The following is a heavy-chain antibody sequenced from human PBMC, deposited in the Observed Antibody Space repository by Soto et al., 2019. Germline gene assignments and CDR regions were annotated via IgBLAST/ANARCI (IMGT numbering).Heavy chain of an antibody. CDR3: VRIRYQLPSSVLWLDP. CDR2: INHVGGT. V-gene: IGHV4-34*01. J-gene: IGHJ5*02. D-gene: IGHD3-16*01. Sequence: SETLSLTCAVYGGFLSESYWTWIRQPPGKGLEWIGEINHVGGTNYNPSLKSRVTMSVDTSQNQFSLRLISVTAADTAMYFCVRIRYQLPSSVLWLDPWGQGTTVTVYS. CDR1: GGFLSESY.